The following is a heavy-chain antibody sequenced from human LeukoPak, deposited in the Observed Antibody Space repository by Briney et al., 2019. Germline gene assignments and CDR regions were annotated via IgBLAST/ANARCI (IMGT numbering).Heavy chain of an antibody. D-gene: IGHD3-3*01. CDR1: GESFNDYS. V-gene: IGHV4-34*01. CDR3: ARSRIFDFWSTVFDS. J-gene: IGHJ4*02. CDR2: IKHSGTT. Sequence: PSQTLSLTCAVSGESFNDYSWTWIRQSPGKGPEWIGEIKHSGTTNYNPSVEGRVTMSVDTSKSQFSLKLASLTAADTAVYYCARSRIFDFWSTVFDSWGQGTLVTVSS.